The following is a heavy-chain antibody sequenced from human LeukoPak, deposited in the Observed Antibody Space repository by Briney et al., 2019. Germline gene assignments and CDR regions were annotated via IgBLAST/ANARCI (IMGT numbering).Heavy chain of an antibody. CDR2: ISAYNGNT. CDR1: GYTFTGYY. CDR3: ARDWLGNSDYYYYMDV. D-gene: IGHD4-23*01. J-gene: IGHJ6*03. Sequence: ASVKVSCKASGYTFTGYYMHWVRQAPGQGLEWMGWISAYNGNTNYAQKLQGRVTMTTDTSTSTAYMELRSLRSDDTAVYYCARDWLGNSDYYYYMDVWGKGTTVTVSS. V-gene: IGHV1-18*04.